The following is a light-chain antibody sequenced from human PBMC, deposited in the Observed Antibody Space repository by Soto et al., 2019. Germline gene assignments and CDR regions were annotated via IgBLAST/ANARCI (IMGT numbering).Light chain of an antibody. CDR1: QSVSSY. J-gene: IGKJ3*01. CDR2: GAS. V-gene: IGKV3-11*01. CDR3: QQRSDWPPFT. Sequence: EIVLSQSPATLSLSPGERATLSCRASQSVSSYLAWYQQKPGQAPKLLIYGASNRATGIPARFSGRGSGTDFALTISSIEPEDFAVYYCQQRSDWPPFTFGPGTKVDI.